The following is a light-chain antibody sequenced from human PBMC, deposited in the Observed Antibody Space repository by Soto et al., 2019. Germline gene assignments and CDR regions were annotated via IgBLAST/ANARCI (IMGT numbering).Light chain of an antibody. V-gene: IGKV1-39*01. Sequence: DIQMTQSPSSLSASVGDTVTITCRASQSISIYLNWYQQKPGKAPSLLIYAAFSLQNGVPSRFSGSRSWTDFTLTISSLQREDFATYYCQQSYRTPLTFGGGTKVEIK. CDR2: AAF. CDR3: QQSYRTPLT. CDR1: QSISIY. J-gene: IGKJ4*01.